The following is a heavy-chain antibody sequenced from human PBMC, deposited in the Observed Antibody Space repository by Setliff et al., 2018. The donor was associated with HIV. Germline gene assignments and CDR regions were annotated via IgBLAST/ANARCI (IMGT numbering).Heavy chain of an antibody. V-gene: IGHV4-34*01. CDR1: VESFSGFY. J-gene: IGHJ4*02. CDR2: INHSGST. D-gene: IGHD2-8*02. Sequence: SETLSLTCAVYVESFSGFYWSRIRQPPGKGLEWIGEINHSGSTNYNPSLKSRVTISVDTSKNQFSLKLSSVTAADTAVYYCARLIRREPGSVLFWGQGTLVTVSS. CDR3: ARLIRREPGSVLF.